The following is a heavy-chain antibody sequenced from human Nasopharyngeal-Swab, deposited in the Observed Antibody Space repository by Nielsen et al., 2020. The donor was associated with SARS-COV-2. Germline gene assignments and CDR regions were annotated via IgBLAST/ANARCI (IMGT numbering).Heavy chain of an antibody. V-gene: IGHV1-8*01. CDR1: GYTFTSYD. J-gene: IGHJ5*02. CDR3: ARGRRVVVPAAIYYWFGP. CDR2: MNPNSGNT. D-gene: IGHD2-2*01. Sequence: ASVKVSCKASGYTFTSYDINWVRQATGQGLEWMGWMNPNSGNTGYAQKFQGRVTMTRNTSISTAYMELSSLRSEDTAVYYCARGRRVVVPAAIYYWFGPWGQGTLVTVSS.